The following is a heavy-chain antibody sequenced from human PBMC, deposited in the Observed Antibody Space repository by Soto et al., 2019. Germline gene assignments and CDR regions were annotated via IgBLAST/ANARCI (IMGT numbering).Heavy chain of an antibody. Sequence: QVQLVESGGGVVQPGRSLRLSCATSGFTFSSYGMHWVRQAPGKGLEWVAVIWYDGSNRYYPDSVRGRFTISRDNSKNTLYLQMNSLRAEDTAVYYCARDVRVGYSFGFDYWGQGTPVTVSS. D-gene: IGHD5-18*01. J-gene: IGHJ4*02. V-gene: IGHV3-33*01. CDR3: ARDVRVGYSFGFDY. CDR1: GFTFSSYG. CDR2: IWYDGSNR.